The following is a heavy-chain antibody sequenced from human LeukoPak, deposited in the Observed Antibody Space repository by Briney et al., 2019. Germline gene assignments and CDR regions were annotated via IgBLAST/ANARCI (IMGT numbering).Heavy chain of an antibody. Sequence: GGSLRLSCAASGFTFSDYSMNWVRQAPGKGLEWVSYISSGSSTIYYADSVKGRFTISRDNAKNSLYLQMNSLRAEDTAVYYCARGVGATAPCDYWGQGTLVTVSS. D-gene: IGHD1-26*01. J-gene: IGHJ4*02. CDR2: ISSGSSTI. CDR3: ARGVGATAPCDY. V-gene: IGHV3-48*01. CDR1: GFTFSDYS.